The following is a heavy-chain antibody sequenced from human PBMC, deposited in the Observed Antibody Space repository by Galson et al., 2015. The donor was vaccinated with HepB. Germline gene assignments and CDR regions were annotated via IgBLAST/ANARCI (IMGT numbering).Heavy chain of an antibody. CDR2: IYYSGST. V-gene: IGHV4-59*08. D-gene: IGHD3-10*01. J-gene: IGHJ4*02. Sequence: TLSLTCTVSGGSISSYYWSWIRQPPGKGLEWIGYIYYSGSTNYNPSLKSRVTISVDTSKNQFSLKLSSVTAADTAVYYCARSRPYGSGSYYFDYWGQGTLVTVSS. CDR3: ARSRPYGSGSYYFDY. CDR1: GGSISSYY.